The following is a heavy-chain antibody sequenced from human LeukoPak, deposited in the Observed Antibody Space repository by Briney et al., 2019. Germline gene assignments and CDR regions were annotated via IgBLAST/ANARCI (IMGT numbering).Heavy chain of an antibody. CDR1: GFTFSSYA. D-gene: IGHD4-17*01. Sequence: PGGSLRLSCEASGFTFSSYAMIWVRQAPGKGLEWVSYISSSGSTIYHADSVKGRFTISRDNARNSLYLQMNNLRAEDTAVYYCARDYGYYLGYWGQGTLVTVSS. CDR2: ISSSGSTI. J-gene: IGHJ4*02. CDR3: ARDYGYYLGY. V-gene: IGHV3-48*03.